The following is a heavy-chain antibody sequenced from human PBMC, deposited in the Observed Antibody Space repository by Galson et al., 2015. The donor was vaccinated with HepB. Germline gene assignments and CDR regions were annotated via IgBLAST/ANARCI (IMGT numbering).Heavy chain of an antibody. CDR3: ARSIHLGRGFDS. J-gene: IGHJ5*01. V-gene: IGHV6-1*01. Sequence: CAISGDSVSSNTVGWNWIRQSPSRGLEWLGRTYYRSKWSNDYAKTVQSRITINPETSKNQISLQLNSVTPKDTAVYYFARSIHLGRGFDSWGQGTLVTVSS. CDR1: GDSVSSNTVG. D-gene: IGHD7-27*01. CDR2: TYYRSKWSN.